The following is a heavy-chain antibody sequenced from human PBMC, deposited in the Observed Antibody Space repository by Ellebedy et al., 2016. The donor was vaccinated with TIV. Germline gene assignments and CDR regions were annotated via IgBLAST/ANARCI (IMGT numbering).Heavy chain of an antibody. V-gene: IGHV1-69*13. J-gene: IGHJ4*02. Sequence: SVKVSCKASGGPFSSNAISWVRQAPGQGLEWMGGIVAIFRTVNYAQKFQGRVTITADEFMTTAYMELSSLRSEDTAVYYCARGGAYYHRYFDDWGQGTLVTVSS. CDR2: IVAIFRTV. CDR3: ARGGAYYHRYFDD. CDR1: GGPFSSNA. D-gene: IGHD3-10*01.